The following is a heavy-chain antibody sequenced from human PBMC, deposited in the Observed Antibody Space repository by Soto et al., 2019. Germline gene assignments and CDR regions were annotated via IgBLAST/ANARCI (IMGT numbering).Heavy chain of an antibody. CDR3: ARGVAVAVAGTGSIDY. CDR2: INPSGGST. Sequence: ASVKVSCKASGYTFTGYYMHWVRQAPGQGLEWMGIINPSGGSTSYAQKFQGRVTMTRDTSTSTAYMELSSLRSEDTAVYYCARGVAVAVAGTGSIDYWGQGTLVTVSS. J-gene: IGHJ4*02. CDR1: GYTFTGYY. D-gene: IGHD6-19*01. V-gene: IGHV1-46*01.